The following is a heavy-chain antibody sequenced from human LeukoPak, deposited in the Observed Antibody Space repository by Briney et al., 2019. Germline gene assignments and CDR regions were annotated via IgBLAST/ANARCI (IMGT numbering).Heavy chain of an antibody. Sequence: ASVKVSCKASGYSFTGYFVHWVRQAPGQGLEWMGCIDPNSGDTKYAQKFQGRVSMPRDTSTRTAYMELSRLRSDDTAVYFCARSGSTGYSLDYWGQGTLVTVSS. CDR3: ARSGSTGYSLDY. D-gene: IGHD3-22*01. V-gene: IGHV1-2*02. J-gene: IGHJ4*02. CDR1: GYSFTGYF. CDR2: IDPNSGDT.